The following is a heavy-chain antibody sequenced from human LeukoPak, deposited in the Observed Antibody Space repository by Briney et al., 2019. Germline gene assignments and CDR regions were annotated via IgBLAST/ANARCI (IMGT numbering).Heavy chain of an antibody. CDR2: ISYDGSKK. V-gene: IGHV3-30*04. CDR3: AKDLSRGYYDSSAQDN. Sequence: GGSLRLSCAASGFTFRNYAIHWARQAPGKGLEWVAVISYDGSKKYYADSVKGRFTISRDNSKNTLYLQMSSLRAEDTAVYYCAKDLSRGYYDSSAQDNWGQGTLVTVSS. D-gene: IGHD3-22*01. CDR1: GFTFRNYA. J-gene: IGHJ4*02.